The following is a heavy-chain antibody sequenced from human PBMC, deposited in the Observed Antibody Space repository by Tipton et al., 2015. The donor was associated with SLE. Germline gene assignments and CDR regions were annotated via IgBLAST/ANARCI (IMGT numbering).Heavy chain of an antibody. V-gene: IGHV4-59*01. CDR3: ARGGHCTSDSCYVYYYYMDV. J-gene: IGHJ6*03. CDR1: GGSINYYY. CDR2: VFYNGNT. Sequence: TLSLTCIVSGGSINYYYWNWIRQPPGKGLEWIGYVFYNGNTNYNASLKSRVTMSVDTSKSQFSLQLRSVTAADTAVYYCARGGHCTSDSCYVYYYYMDVWGEGTTVAVPS. D-gene: IGHD2-2*01.